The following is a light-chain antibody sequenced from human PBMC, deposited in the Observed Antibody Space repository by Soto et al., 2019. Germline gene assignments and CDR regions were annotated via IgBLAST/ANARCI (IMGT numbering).Light chain of an antibody. CDR1: ENINFY. Sequence: DIQMTQSPASLSASVGDRVTITCRASENINFYLHWYQQKPGKAPKLLIYASSSLHGGVPSRFAGSGSGTDFTLTVSGVQPEDFATYFCQQGHSTPYTFGQGT. CDR3: QQGHSTPYT. V-gene: IGKV1-39*01. J-gene: IGKJ2*01. CDR2: ASS.